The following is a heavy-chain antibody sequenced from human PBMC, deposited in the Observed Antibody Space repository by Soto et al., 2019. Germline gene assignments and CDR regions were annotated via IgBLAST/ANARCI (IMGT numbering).Heavy chain of an antibody. J-gene: IGHJ5*02. V-gene: IGHV1-69*13. Sequence: SVKVSCKASGGTFSSYAISWVRQAPGQGLEWMGGIIPIFGTANYAQKFQGRVAITADESTSTAYMELSSLRSEDTAVYYCARGIGLDYVWGSYRHDTPNRFDPWGQGTLVTASS. CDR3: ARGIGLDYVWGSYRHDTPNRFDP. CDR1: GGTFSSYA. D-gene: IGHD3-16*02. CDR2: IIPIFGTA.